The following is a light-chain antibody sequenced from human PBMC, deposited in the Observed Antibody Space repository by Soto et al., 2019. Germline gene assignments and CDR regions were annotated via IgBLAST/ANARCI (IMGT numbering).Light chain of an antibody. CDR2: AVS. CDR3: QQYYSTPLT. CDR1: ETVSEDQ. Sequence: EILLTQSPGTLSLSPGQRATLSCRTRETVSEDQLAWYQQKPGQAPRLVIFAVSIRAPGIPDRFSGSGSGTDFTLTISSLQAEDVAVYYCQQYYSTPLTFGGGTKVEIK. J-gene: IGKJ4*01. V-gene: IGKV3-20*01.